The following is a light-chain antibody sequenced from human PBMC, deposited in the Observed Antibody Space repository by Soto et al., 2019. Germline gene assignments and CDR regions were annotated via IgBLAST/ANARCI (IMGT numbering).Light chain of an antibody. V-gene: IGKV3-15*01. CDR1: QSVSSK. CDR2: GAS. J-gene: IGKJ1*01. CDR3: QHYTDCYPTST. Sequence: EIVMTQSPATLSVSPGERATLSCRASQSVSSKLAWYQQKPGQAPRVLIYGASTRSTGIPARFSGSGSGTEFAFTISSMQSQAFDVYYCQHYTDCYPTSTFGQGTRVEIK.